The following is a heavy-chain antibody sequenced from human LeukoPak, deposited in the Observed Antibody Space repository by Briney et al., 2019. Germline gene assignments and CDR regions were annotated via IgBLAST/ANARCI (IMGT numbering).Heavy chain of an antibody. V-gene: IGHV4-39*01. J-gene: IGHJ4*02. CDR1: GGSITSGSYY. Sequence: PSETLSLTCTVSGGSITSGSYYWGWIRQPPGKGLEWIGSVYYSGSTHYTPSLKSRVTMSLDTSKMQFSLKLSSVTAADTAMYYCARSLGYSYGNDYWGQGTLVTVSS. CDR3: ARSLGYSYGNDY. D-gene: IGHD5-18*01. CDR2: VYYSGST.